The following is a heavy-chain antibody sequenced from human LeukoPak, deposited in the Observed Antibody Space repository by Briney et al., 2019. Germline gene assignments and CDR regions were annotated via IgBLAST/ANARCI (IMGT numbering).Heavy chain of an antibody. D-gene: IGHD3-9*01. CDR2: INHSGST. V-gene: IGHV4-34*01. J-gene: IGHJ4*02. CDR3: ASRTKLRYFDWLLPTGDY. Sequence: SETLSLTCAVYGGSFSGYYWSWIRQPPGKGLEWIGEINHSGSTNYNPSLKSQVTISVDTSKNQFSLKLSSVTAADTAVYYCASRTKLRYFDWLLPTGDYWGQGTLVTVSS. CDR1: GGSFSGYY.